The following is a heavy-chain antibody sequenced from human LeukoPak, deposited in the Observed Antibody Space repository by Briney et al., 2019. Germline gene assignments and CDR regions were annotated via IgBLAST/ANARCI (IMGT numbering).Heavy chain of an antibody. CDR3: ARGHDVYSSGWYKFDY. Sequence: SVKVSCKASGGTFSSYAISWVRQAPGQGLEWMGRIIPNFGTANYAQKFQGRVTITTDESTSTAYMELSSLRSEDAAVYYCARGHDVYSSGWYKFDYWGQGILVTVSS. D-gene: IGHD6-19*01. V-gene: IGHV1-69*05. CDR2: IIPNFGTA. J-gene: IGHJ4*02. CDR1: GGTFSSYA.